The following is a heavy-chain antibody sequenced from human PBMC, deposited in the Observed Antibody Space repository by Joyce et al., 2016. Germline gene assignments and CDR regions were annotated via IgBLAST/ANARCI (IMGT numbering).Heavy chain of an antibody. Sequence: QVQLQELGPGLVKPSETLSLSCNVSDDSISSHYWSWIRQPPGMGLEWIGNIYYTGSTDYNPSRKSRVTLSVDTSKNQFSLRLSSVTAADTAVYYCARRRSYYDVLTGYYLDTFDIWGQGTMVTVSS. CDR3: ARRRSYYDVLTGYYLDTFDI. CDR1: DDSISSHY. D-gene: IGHD3-9*01. CDR2: IYYTGST. V-gene: IGHV4-59*11. J-gene: IGHJ3*02.